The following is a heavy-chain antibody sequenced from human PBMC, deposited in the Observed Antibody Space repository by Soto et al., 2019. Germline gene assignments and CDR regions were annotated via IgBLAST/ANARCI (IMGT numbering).Heavy chain of an antibody. D-gene: IGHD4-17*01. V-gene: IGHV4-30-4*01. J-gene: IGHJ4*02. CDR1: GGSISSNDHY. Sequence: PSETLSLTCTVSGGSISSNDHYWSWIRQPPGKALEWIGYIYYSGSPYYNPSLKSRIAMSVDTSKNQFSLKLNSLTAADTAVYYCARRITVTLRANYFFDYWGQGILVTVSS. CDR3: ARRITVTLRANYFFDY. CDR2: IYYSGSP.